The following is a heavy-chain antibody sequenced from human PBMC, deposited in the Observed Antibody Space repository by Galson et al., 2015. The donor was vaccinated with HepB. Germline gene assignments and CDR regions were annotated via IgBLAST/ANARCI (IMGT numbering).Heavy chain of an antibody. CDR2: IKEDGSDK. D-gene: IGHD6-19*01. Sequence: SLRLSCAASGFTFSSYWMTWVRQAPGKGLEGVANIKEDGSDKYYVDSVKGRFTISRDNAQNSLYLQMNSLRGEDTAIYYCARDRSQGYISGSRFDPWGQGTLVTVSS. J-gene: IGHJ5*02. V-gene: IGHV3-7*03. CDR1: GFTFSSYW. CDR3: ARDRSQGYISGSRFDP.